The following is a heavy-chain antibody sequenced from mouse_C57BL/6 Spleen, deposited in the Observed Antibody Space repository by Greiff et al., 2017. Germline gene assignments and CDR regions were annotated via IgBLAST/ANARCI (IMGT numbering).Heavy chain of an antibody. CDR2: IYPGSGST. J-gene: IGHJ2*01. V-gene: IGHV1-55*01. CDR3: ARGRAITTVVADYFDY. Sequence: VKLQEPGAELVKPGASVKMSCKASGYTFTSYWITWVKQRPGQGLEWIGDIYPGSGSTNYNEKFKSKATLTVDTSSSTAYMQLSSLTSEDSAVYYCARGRAITTVVADYFDYWGQGTTLTVSS. D-gene: IGHD1-1*01. CDR1: GYTFTSYW.